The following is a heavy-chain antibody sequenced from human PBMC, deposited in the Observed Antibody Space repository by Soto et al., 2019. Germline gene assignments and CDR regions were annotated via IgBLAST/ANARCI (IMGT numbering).Heavy chain of an antibody. CDR1: GGSISSGDYY. CDR3: ARWWRVSRQGYHP. D-gene: IGHD2-15*01. Sequence: QVQLQESGPGLVKPSQTLSLTCTVSGGSISSGDYYWSWLRQHPGKGLEWIGYIYYSGRTYYTPSLSRGVPIAVDTSKNHFSPQRISVTAADTAVYSWARWWRVSRQGYHPWGQGTLVTV. V-gene: IGHV4-31*03. CDR2: IYYSGRT. J-gene: IGHJ5*02.